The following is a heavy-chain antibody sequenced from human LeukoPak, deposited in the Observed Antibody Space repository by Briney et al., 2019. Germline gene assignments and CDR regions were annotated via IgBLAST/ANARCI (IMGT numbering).Heavy chain of an antibody. Sequence: GGSLRLSCAASGFSFSIYAMSWLRQAPGKGLEWVSAISGSDPGTYHADSVKGRFTISRDNSKNMLFLQLNNLRVEDTAVYYCAKISSRIAAGDFDYWGQGTLVTVSS. CDR3: AKISSRIAAGDFDY. D-gene: IGHD6-13*01. J-gene: IGHJ4*02. CDR2: ISGSDPGT. V-gene: IGHV3-23*01. CDR1: GFSFSIYA.